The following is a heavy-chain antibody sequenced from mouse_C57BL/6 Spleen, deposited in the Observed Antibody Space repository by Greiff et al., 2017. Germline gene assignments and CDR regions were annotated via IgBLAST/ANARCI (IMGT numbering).Heavy chain of an antibody. J-gene: IGHJ4*01. D-gene: IGHD1-1*01. CDR2: IYIGNGYT. CDR1: GYTFTSYG. V-gene: IGHV1-58*01. CDR3: ARFYYGSSYCAMDY. Sequence: VHVKQSGAELVRPGSSVKMSCKTSGYTFTSYGINWVKQRPGQGLEWIGYIYIGNGYTEYNEKFKGKATLTSDTSSSTAYMQLSSLTSEDSAIYFCARFYYGSSYCAMDYWGQGTSVTVSS.